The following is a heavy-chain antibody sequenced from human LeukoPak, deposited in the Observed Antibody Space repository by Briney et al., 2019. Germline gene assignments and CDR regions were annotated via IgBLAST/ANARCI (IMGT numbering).Heavy chain of an antibody. V-gene: IGHV4-4*07. J-gene: IGHJ3*02. CDR1: GGSIGSYY. CDR3: AREEQWAPDAFDI. CDR2: IYTSGST. Sequence: SETLSLTCTVSGGSIGSYYWSWIRQPAGKGLEWIGRIYTSGSTNYNPSLKSRVTMSVDTSKNQFSLKLSSVTAADTAVYYCAREEQWAPDAFDIWGQGTMVTVSS. D-gene: IGHD6-19*01.